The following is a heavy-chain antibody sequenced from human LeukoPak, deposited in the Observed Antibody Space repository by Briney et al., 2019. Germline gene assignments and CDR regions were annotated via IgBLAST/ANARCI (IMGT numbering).Heavy chain of an antibody. CDR1: GGSISSYY. V-gene: IGHV4-59*01. J-gene: IGHJ4*02. CDR3: ATGPFSYYFDY. D-gene: IGHD2-8*02. Sequence: SETLSFTCTVSGGSISSYYWSWIRQPPGKGLEWIGYIYYSGSTNYNPSLKSRVTISVDTSKNQFSLKLSSVTAADTAVYYCATGPFSYYFDYWGQGTLVTVSS. CDR2: IYYSGST.